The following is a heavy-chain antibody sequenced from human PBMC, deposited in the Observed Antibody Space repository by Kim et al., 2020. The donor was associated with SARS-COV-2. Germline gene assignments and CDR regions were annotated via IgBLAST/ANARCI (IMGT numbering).Heavy chain of an antibody. Sequence: ASVKVSCKASGYTFTSNPVNWVRQAPGQGLEWMGWINTKTGNPSYARGFTGRFVFSLDTSVSSAYLQISSLKAEVTAIYYCARGPGPVDPWGQGTLVTVSS. CDR3: ARGPGPVDP. D-gene: IGHD2-2*01. CDR1: GYTFTSNP. J-gene: IGHJ5*02. V-gene: IGHV7-4-1*02. CDR2: INTKTGNP.